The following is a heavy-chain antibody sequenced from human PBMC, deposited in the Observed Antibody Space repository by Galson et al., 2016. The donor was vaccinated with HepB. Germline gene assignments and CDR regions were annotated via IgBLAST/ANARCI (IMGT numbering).Heavy chain of an antibody. V-gene: IGHV3-7*01. D-gene: IGHD2-2*01. J-gene: IGHJ3*02. CDR3: ARAGSLGLDSTRYRSYDI. Sequence: SLRLSCAASEFTFSDYWMKWVRQAPGKGPEWVANIKGDGSEINYVDSVKGRFTISRDNAKNSHHLQMNRLRVEDTAVYYCARAGSLGLDSTRYRSYDIWGQGTMVTVSS. CDR1: EFTFSDYW. CDR2: IKGDGSEI.